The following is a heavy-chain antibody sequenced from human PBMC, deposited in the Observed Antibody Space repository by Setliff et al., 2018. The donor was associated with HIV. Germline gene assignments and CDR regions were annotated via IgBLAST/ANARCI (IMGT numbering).Heavy chain of an antibody. D-gene: IGHD3-22*01. CDR2: INGGTGNT. CDR3: ARISGNDRGGYYYHYFGY. Sequence: ASVKVSCKASGYTFKSYFMHWVRQAPGQGLEWMGWINGGTGNTKISPKFQDRVTIIRDTSATTVYMEVNSLRAEDTAVYYCARISGNDRGGYYYHYFGYWGQGTLVTVSS. V-gene: IGHV1-3*01. CDR1: GYTFKSYF. J-gene: IGHJ4*02.